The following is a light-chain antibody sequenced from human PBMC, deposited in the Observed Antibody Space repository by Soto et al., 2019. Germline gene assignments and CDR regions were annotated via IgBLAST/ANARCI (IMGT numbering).Light chain of an antibody. CDR3: SAYAGSNNFV. V-gene: IGLV2-8*01. Sequence: QSALTQPPSASGSPGQSVTISCTGTSSDVGAYIFVSWYQQHPGKAPKLMVYDVNRRPPGVPDRFSGSKSGNTASLTVSGLQTEDEADYYCSAYAGSNNFVFGSGTKVTVL. J-gene: IGLJ1*01. CDR1: SSDVGAYIF. CDR2: DVN.